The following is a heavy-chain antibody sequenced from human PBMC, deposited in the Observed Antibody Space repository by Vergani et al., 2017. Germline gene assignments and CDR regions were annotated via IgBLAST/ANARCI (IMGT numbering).Heavy chain of an antibody. J-gene: IGHJ6*03. CDR3: ASANRKRRGTYYYYYMDV. CDR1: GGSFSGYY. CDR2: INHSGST. V-gene: IGHV4-34*01. Sequence: QVQLQQWGAGLLKPSETLSLTCAVYGGSFSGYYWSWIRQPPGQGLEWIGEINHSGSTNYNPSLKSRVTISVDTSKNQFSLKMSSVTAADTAVYYCASANRKRRGTYYYYYMDVWGKGTTVTVSS. D-gene: IGHD2/OR15-2a*01.